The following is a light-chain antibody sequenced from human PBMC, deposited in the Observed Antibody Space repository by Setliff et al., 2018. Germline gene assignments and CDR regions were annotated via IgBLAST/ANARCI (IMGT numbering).Light chain of an antibody. CDR3: QAWDSSTYV. V-gene: IGLV3-1*01. J-gene: IGLJ1*01. Sequence: SYALTQPPSVSVSPGQEASITCSGDKSGDKFVSWYQQKSDQSPVLVIYQDRQRPSGIPERFSGSTSRNTATLTISGTQAMDEADYYCQAWDSSTYVFGTGTKV. CDR1: KSGDKF. CDR2: QDR.